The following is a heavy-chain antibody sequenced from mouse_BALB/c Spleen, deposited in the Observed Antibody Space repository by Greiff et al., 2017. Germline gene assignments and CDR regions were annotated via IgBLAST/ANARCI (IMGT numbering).Heavy chain of an antibody. CDR3: SRKAPTTTNSIDY. D-gene: IGHD1-2*01. Sequence: QVTLKESGPGILQPSQTLSLTCSFSGFSLSTSGMGVGWIRQPSGKGLEWLAHIWWDDDKRYNPALKSRLTISKDTSSNQVLLKIASVDTANTATYYCSRKAPTTTNSIDYWGQGTTLTVSS. J-gene: IGHJ2*01. CDR1: GFSLSTSGMG. V-gene: IGHV8-8*01. CDR2: IWWDDDK.